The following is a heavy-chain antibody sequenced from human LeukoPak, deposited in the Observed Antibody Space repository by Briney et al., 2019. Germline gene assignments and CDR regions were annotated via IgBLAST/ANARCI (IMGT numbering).Heavy chain of an antibody. Sequence: GGSLRLSCAASGFTLSNYAMHWVRQAPGKGLEWVSLISSGGTYEYYTDSVKGRFTISRDNSKNTLYLQLNSLRAEDTAVYYCARDSTYYYDSWSSGPHDFDNWGQGTLVT. V-gene: IGHV3-30*10. CDR2: ISSGGTYE. J-gene: IGHJ4*02. CDR1: GFTLSNYA. CDR3: ARDSTYYYDSWSSGPHDFDN. D-gene: IGHD3-10*01.